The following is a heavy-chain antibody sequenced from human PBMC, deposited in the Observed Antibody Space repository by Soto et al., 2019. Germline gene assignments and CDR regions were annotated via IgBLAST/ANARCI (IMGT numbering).Heavy chain of an antibody. CDR3: AGETHSGYDWDY. J-gene: IGHJ4*02. D-gene: IGHD5-12*01. CDR2: INAGNGNT. V-gene: IGHV1-3*01. Sequence: QVQLVQSGAEVKKPGASVKVSCKASGYTFTSYAMHWVRQAPGQRLEWMGWINAGNGNTKYSQKFQGRVTITRDTSASTAYMELSSLRSEDTAVYYCAGETHSGYDWDYWGQGTLVTVSS. CDR1: GYTFTSYA.